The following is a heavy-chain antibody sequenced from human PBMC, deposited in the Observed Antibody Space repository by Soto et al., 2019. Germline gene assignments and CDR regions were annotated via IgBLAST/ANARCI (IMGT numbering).Heavy chain of an antibody. CDR3: ARAQSSSTSLEISDYYCYGMDV. V-gene: IGHV1-69*01. Sequence: QGQLVQSGAEVQKPGSSVKVSCKASGGTFSRYAISWVRQAPGQGLEWMGGIIRISDTTNYAQKFQGRIKITANESTSTAYMELSSLISEDTAVYYCARAQSSSTSLEISDYYCYGMDVWGQGTMITVSS. J-gene: IGHJ6*02. CDR2: IIRISDTT. CDR1: GGTFSRYA. D-gene: IGHD2-2*01.